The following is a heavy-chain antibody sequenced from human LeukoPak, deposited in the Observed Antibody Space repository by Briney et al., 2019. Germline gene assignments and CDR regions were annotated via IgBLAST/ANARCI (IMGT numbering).Heavy chain of an antibody. Sequence: RGSLRLSCAASGFTFRDYYMTWIRQAPGKGLEWISYISRSGDTLYYADSVGGRFTISRDNAKNSLYLQMNSLRAEGTAVYYCTTDEDWNYARKDVWGQGATVIVSS. V-gene: IGHV3-11*01. J-gene: IGHJ6*02. CDR3: TTDEDWNYARKDV. CDR2: ISRSGDTL. CDR1: GFTFRDYY. D-gene: IGHD1-7*01.